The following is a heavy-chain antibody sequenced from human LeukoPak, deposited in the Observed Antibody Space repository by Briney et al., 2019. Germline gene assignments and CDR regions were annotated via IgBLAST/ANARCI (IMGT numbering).Heavy chain of an antibody. V-gene: IGHV4-59*12. J-gene: IGHJ4*02. D-gene: IGHD3-22*01. CDR2: IPYTGST. Sequence: ASETLSLTCSVSGGSITNYYWSWIRQPPGKEVEWIGDIPYTGSTNYNPSLRSRVTISLDTSQNQFSLKLSSVTAADTAMYYCARNDYYDSSGALDYWGQGTLVIVPS. CDR1: GGSITNYY. CDR3: ARNDYYDSSGALDY.